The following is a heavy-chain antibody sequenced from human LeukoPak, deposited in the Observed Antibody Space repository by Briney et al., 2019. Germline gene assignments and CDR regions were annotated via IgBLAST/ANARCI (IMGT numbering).Heavy chain of an antibody. CDR2: ISGSGGST. J-gene: IGHJ4*02. CDR1: GFTFSSYA. V-gene: IGHV3-23*01. CDR3: AKDRQWELSFDY. Sequence: GGSLRLSCAASGFTFSSYAMSWVRQAPGKGLEWVSVISGSGGSTYYADSVKGRFTISRDNSKNTLYLQMNSLRAEDTAVYYCAKDRQWELSFDYWGQGTLVTVSS. D-gene: IGHD1-26*01.